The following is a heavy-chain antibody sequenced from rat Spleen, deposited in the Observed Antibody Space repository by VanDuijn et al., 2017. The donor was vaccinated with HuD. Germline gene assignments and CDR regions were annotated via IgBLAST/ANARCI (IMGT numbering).Heavy chain of an antibody. D-gene: IGHD1-10*01. Sequence: EVQLQESGPGLVKPSQSLSLTCSVTVYSIISSYRWNWIRKFPGNKLEWMGYINNAGSTTYNPSLKSRISITRDTSRNQFFLQVNSVIIDDTATYYCARSSYNNYYFHYWGQGVMVTVSS. CDR2: INNAGST. V-gene: IGHV3-3*01. CDR3: ARSSYNNYYFHY. J-gene: IGHJ2*01. CDR1: VYSIISSYR.